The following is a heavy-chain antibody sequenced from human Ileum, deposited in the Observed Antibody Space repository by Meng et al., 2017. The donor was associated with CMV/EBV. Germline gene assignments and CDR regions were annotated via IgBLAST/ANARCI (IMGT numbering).Heavy chain of an antibody. J-gene: IGHJ4*02. D-gene: IGHD3-16*01. CDR2: IFPILGTP. CDR3: TRGDLGGPFKDRYFDY. V-gene: IGHV1-69*04. CDR1: GGNFDRFP. Sequence: VDLVPSGAEVKKPCFPVNCSGTSFGGNFDRFPISWIRQAQGQGLEWLGSIFPILGTPEYSNRFQDRVTITADISTRTAYMVLTSLSSEDTAVYYCTRGDLGGPFKDRYFDYWGQGTLVTVSS.